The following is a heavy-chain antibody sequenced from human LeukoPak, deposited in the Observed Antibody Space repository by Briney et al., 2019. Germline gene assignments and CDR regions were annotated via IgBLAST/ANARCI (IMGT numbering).Heavy chain of an antibody. CDR1: GYTFINCY. CDR2: INPSGGST. CDR3: ARGRREKSSTSCFDY. J-gene: IGHJ4*02. D-gene: IGHD2-2*01. Sequence: ASVKVSCKASGYTFINCYIHWVRQAPGQGLEWMGIINPSGGSTSYARKFQGRVTMTRDTSTSTVYMELSSLRSEDTAVYYCARGRREKSSTSCFDYWGQGTLVTVSS. V-gene: IGHV1-46*01.